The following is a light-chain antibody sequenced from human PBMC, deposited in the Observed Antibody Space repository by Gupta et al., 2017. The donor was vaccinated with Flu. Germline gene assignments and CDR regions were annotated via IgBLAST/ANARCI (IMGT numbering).Light chain of an antibody. CDR1: SSNIGSNP. V-gene: IGLV1-44*01. CDR2: INN. J-gene: IGLJ3*02. CDR3: AAWDDSRNGWV. Sequence: SVLTQPPSASGTPGPRVSICCSGSSSNIGSNPVNWYQQLPGRAPKLLMYINNKRPSGVPDRFSGSKSGTSGSLAIGGLQAEDEADYYCAAWDDSRNGWVFGGGTKLTVL.